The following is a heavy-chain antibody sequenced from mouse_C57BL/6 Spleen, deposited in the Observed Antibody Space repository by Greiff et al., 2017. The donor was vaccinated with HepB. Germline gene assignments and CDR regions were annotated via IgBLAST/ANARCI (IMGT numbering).Heavy chain of an antibody. CDR2: ISDGGSYT. J-gene: IGHJ3*01. CDR1: GFTFSSYA. V-gene: IGHV5-4*01. CDR3: ARDRGLRSSFAY. D-gene: IGHD1-1*01. Sequence: DVHLVESGGGLVKPGGSLKLSCAASGFTFSSYAMSWVRQTPEKRLEWVATISDGGSYTYYPDNVKGRFTISRDNAKNNLYLQMSHLKAEDTAMYYCARDRGLRSSFAYWGQGTLVTVSA.